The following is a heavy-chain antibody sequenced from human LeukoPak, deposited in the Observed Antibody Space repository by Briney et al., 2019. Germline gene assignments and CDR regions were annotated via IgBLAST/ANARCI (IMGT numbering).Heavy chain of an antibody. CDR2: IYNSGTT. CDR3: ARDRLGATGHWRIDV. D-gene: IGHD1-26*01. CDR1: GGSFNSYH. Sequence: SETLSLTCTVSGGSFNSYHWTWIRQPAGKGLEWIGRIYNSGTTNYSPSLESRVTMSLDTSKNRFSLSLSSVTAADTAVYYCARDRLGATGHWRIDVWGRGTLVTVSS. V-gene: IGHV4-4*07. J-gene: IGHJ2*01.